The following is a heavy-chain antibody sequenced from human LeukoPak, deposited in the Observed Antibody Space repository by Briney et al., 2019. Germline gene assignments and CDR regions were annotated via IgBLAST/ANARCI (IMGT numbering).Heavy chain of an antibody. J-gene: IGHJ4*02. CDR2: INHSGST. Sequence: SETLSLTCAVYGGSFSGYYWSWIRQPPGKGLERIGEINHSGSTNYNPSLKSRVTISVDTSKNQFSLKLSSVTAADTAVYYCARGTEYYYDSSGYLFDYWGQGTLVTISS. D-gene: IGHD3-22*01. V-gene: IGHV4-34*01. CDR3: ARGTEYYYDSSGYLFDY. CDR1: GGSFSGYY.